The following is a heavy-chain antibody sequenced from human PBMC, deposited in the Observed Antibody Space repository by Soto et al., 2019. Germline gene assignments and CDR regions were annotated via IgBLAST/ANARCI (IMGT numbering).Heavy chain of an antibody. Sequence: SQSLSVTCGISGGSVFSNRAAWDWIRQSTSRGLEWLGRTYYRSKWYDDYAVSVKGRITINPDTPKNQFSLHLNSVTPEDTAVYYFASEGAASTDYGGNIDYWGPGTLVTVPS. CDR2: TYYRSKWYD. J-gene: IGHJ4*02. D-gene: IGHD2-15*01. V-gene: IGHV6-1*01. CDR1: GGSVFSNRAA. CDR3: ASEGAASTDYGGNIDY.